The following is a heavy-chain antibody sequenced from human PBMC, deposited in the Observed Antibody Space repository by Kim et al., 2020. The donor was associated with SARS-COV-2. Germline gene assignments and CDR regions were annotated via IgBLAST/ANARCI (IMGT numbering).Heavy chain of an antibody. V-gene: IGHV4-34*01. CDR2: INHSGST. J-gene: IGHJ6*03. D-gene: IGHD6-13*01. Sequence: SETLSLTCAVYGGSFSGYYWSWIRQPPGKGLEWIGEINHSGSTNYNPSLKSRVTISVDTSKNQFSLKLSSVTAADTAVYYCARGPSDSSWYVYYYYYMDVWGKGTTVTVSS. CDR3: ARGPSDSSWYVYYYYYMDV. CDR1: GGSFSGYY.